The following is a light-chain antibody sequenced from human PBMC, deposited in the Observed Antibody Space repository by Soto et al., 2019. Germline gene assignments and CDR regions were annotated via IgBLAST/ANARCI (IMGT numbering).Light chain of an antibody. CDR2: KAS. J-gene: IGKJ1*01. V-gene: IGKV1-5*03. CDR1: QSISSW. CDR3: QQSYSTPRT. Sequence: DIQMTQKPSTLSASVGDRVTITCRASQSISSWLAWYQQKPGKAPKLLIYKASSLESGVPSRFSGSGSGTDFTLTISSLQPEDFATYYCQQSYSTPRTFGQGSKVDVK.